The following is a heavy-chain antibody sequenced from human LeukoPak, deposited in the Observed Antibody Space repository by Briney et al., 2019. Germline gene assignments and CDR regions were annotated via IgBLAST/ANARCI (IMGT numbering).Heavy chain of an antibody. D-gene: IGHD3-22*01. CDR1: GFTFSSYA. J-gene: IGHJ4*02. Sequence: GGSLRLSCAASGFTFSSYAMHWVRQAPGKGLEWVAVISYDGSNKYYADSVKGRFTISRDNSKNTLYLQMNSLRAEDTAVYYCARDGLTTYYYDSSGPAFDYWGQGTLVTVSS. CDR2: ISYDGSNK. V-gene: IGHV3-30-3*01. CDR3: ARDGLTTYYYDSSGPAFDY.